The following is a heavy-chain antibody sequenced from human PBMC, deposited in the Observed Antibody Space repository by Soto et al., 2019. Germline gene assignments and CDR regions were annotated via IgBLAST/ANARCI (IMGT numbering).Heavy chain of an antibody. J-gene: IGHJ5*02. CDR3: ARRTESIAARFDP. Sequence: SETLSLTCTVSGGSISSSSYYWGWIRQPPGKGLEWIGSIYYSGSTYYNPSLKSRVTISVDTSKNQFSLKLSSVTAADTAVYYCARRTESIAARFDPWGQGTLVTVSS. D-gene: IGHD6-6*01. V-gene: IGHV4-39*01. CDR2: IYYSGST. CDR1: GGSISSSSYY.